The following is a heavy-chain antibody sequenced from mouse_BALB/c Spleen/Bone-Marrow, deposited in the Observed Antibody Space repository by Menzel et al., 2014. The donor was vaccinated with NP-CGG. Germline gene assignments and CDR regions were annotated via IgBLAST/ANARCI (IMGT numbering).Heavy chain of an antibody. Sequence: LQQSGSELVGPGASVKLSCKASGYTFTNFWMHWVRQRPGQGLEWIGNVYPGSDTANYDEKFKSKATLTVDTSSSTAYMQLSSLTSEDSAVYYCTRSLYYYPAYWGQGTLVTVST. D-gene: IGHD1-1*01. CDR1: GYTFTNFW. J-gene: IGHJ3*01. CDR3: TRSLYYYPAY. V-gene: IGHV1S22*01. CDR2: VYPGSDTA.